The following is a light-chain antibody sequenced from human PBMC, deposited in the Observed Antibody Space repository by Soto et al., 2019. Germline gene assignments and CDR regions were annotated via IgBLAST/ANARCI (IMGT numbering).Light chain of an antibody. J-gene: IGLJ1*01. CDR2: DVG. CDR3: SSYTSINTYV. V-gene: IGLV2-14*01. Sequence: ALIQPASVSGSPGQSIALSCIGTSSDVGGYNHVSWYQQHPGKAPKLMIYDVGNRPSGVSDRFSGSKSGNTASLTISGLQAEDEADYYCSSYTSINTYVFGAGTKLTVL. CDR1: SSDVGGYNH.